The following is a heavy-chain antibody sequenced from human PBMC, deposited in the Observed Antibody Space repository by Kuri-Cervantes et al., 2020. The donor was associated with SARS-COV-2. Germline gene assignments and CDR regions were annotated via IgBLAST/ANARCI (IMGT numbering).Heavy chain of an antibody. J-gene: IGHJ4*02. D-gene: IGHD2-21*01. CDR1: GLSVFNKY. CDR2: VSSDGTNQ. V-gene: IGHV3-30*03. CDR3: ARARVGVFDF. Sequence: GGSLRLSCAASGLSVFNKYMSWVRQAPGKGLEWVAMVSSDGTNQSYADSVKGRFTISRDNSKNTLHLQIISLRTEDTGVFYCARARVGVFDFWGQGALVTVSS.